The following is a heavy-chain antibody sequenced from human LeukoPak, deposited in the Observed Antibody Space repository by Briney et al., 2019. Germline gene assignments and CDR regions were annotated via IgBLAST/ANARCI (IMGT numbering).Heavy chain of an antibody. CDR2: MYYSGST. V-gene: IGHV4-59*01. J-gene: IGHJ3*01. CDR1: GGSISSDS. CDR3: ARARYSNSWYAVLL. Sequence: PSETPSVTRTVSGGSISSDSCTWIRQPPGKALEWIGYMYYSGSTNYNPSLKSRVTISIDTSNNQLSLKLSSVTAADTAVYYCARARYSNSWYAVLLWAQGTMVTVSS. D-gene: IGHD6-13*01.